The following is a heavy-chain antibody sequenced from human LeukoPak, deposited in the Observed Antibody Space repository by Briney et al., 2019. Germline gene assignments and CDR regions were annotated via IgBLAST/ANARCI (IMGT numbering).Heavy chain of an antibody. V-gene: IGHV1-69*06. D-gene: IGHD4-23*01. CDR1: GGTFSSYA. Sequence: ASVKVSCKASGGTFSSYAISWVRQAPGQGLEWMGGIIPIFGTANYAQKFQGRVTITADKSTSTAYMELSSLRSEDTAVYYCARDGDGGNSDYWGQGTLVTVSS. CDR3: ARDGDGGNSDY. CDR2: IIPIFGTA. J-gene: IGHJ4*02.